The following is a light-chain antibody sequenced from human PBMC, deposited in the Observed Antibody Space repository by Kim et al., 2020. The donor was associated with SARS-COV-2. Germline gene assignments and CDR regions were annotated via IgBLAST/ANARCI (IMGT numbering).Light chain of an antibody. CDR1: QSVSSSS. V-gene: IGKV3-20*01. CDR2: GAS. J-gene: IGKJ1*01. Sequence: SPGDRATLSCRDSQSVSSSSLAWYQQKPGQAPRLLSYGASSRATSIPDRFSGSGSGTDSTLTISRLEPEDFAVYYCQQYGGSPWTFGQGTKVDIK. CDR3: QQYGGSPWT.